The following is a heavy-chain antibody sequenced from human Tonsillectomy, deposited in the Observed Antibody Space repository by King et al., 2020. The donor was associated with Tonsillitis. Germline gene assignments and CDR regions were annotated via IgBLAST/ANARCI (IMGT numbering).Heavy chain of an antibody. V-gene: IGHV3-23*04. CDR1: GFTFSSSA. Sequence: EVQLVESGGGLVQPGGSLRLSCAASGFTFSSSAMSWVRQAPGKGLGWVSAISGSGGSTYYADSVKGRFTISRDNSKNTLYLQMNSLRAEDTAVYYCARKDAYYDSSGYYYAHRGYFDYWGQGTLVTVSS. CDR3: ARKDAYYDSSGYYYAHRGYFDY. CDR2: ISGSGGST. D-gene: IGHD3-22*01. J-gene: IGHJ4*02.